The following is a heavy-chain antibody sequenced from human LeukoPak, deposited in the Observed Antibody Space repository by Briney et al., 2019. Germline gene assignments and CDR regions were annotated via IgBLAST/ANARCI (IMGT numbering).Heavy chain of an antibody. V-gene: IGHV4-59*01. CDR3: ARVFSYPLRAPFDP. CDR2: IFYSGST. D-gene: IGHD3-3*01. J-gene: IGHJ5*02. Sequence: SETLSLTCTVSGGSISSYYWSWIRQPPGKGLEWIGYIFYSGSTNYNPSLKSRVTISVDTSRNQFSLKLSSVTAADTAVYYCARVFSYPLRAPFDPWGQGTLVTVSS. CDR1: GGSISSYY.